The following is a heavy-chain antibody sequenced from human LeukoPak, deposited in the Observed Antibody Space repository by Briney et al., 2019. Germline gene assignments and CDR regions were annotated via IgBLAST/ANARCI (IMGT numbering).Heavy chain of an antibody. CDR2: IRSKPNNYAT. J-gene: IGHJ4*02. CDR3: STLTYPFDY. D-gene: IGHD3-16*01. Sequence: GGSLRLSCAASGFAFRDSPIHWVRQASGKGLEWVCRIRSKPNNYATGYAASVKGRFTISREDSKNTAYLQMNSLRGEDTSVFFLSTLTYPFDYWGQGTLVTVSS. V-gene: IGHV3-73*01. CDR1: GFAFRDSP.